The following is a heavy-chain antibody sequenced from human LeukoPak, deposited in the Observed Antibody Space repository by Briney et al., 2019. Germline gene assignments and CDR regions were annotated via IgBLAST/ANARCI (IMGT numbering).Heavy chain of an antibody. CDR2: INHSGST. J-gene: IGHJ4*02. CDR1: GGSFSGYY. Sequence: PSETLSLTCAVYGGSFSGYYWSWIRQPPGKGLEWIGEINHSGSTNYNPSFKSRVTISVDTSKNQFSLKLSSVTAADTAVYYCARDPLHSSSGYWGQGTLVTVSS. D-gene: IGHD6-6*01. V-gene: IGHV4-34*01. CDR3: ARDPLHSSSGY.